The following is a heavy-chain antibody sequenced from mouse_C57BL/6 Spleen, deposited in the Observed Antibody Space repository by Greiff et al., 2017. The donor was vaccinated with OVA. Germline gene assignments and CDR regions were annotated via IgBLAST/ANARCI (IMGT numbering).Heavy chain of an antibody. D-gene: IGHD1-1*01. Sequence: QVQLQQSGAELVKPGASVKISCKASGYAFSSYWMNWVKQRPGKGLEWIGQIYPGDGDTNYNGKFKGKATLTADKSSSTAYMQLSSLTSEDSADYFGARKFYNDSSYVGYFDVWGTGTTVTVSS. CDR3: ARKFYNDSSYVGYFDV. V-gene: IGHV1-80*01. J-gene: IGHJ1*03. CDR2: IYPGDGDT. CDR1: GYAFSSYW.